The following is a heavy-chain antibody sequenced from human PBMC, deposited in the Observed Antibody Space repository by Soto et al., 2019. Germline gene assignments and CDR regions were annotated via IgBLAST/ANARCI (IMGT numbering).Heavy chain of an antibody. Sequence: QVQPQQWGAGLLKPSETLSLTCAVYGGSFSGYYWSWIRQPPGKGLEWIGEINHSGSTNYNPSLKSRVTISVDTSKNQFSLKLSSVTAADTAVYYCAREEYSSSPVLYYYMDVWGKGTTVTVSS. CDR3: AREEYSSSPVLYYYMDV. CDR1: GGSFSGYY. CDR2: INHSGST. D-gene: IGHD6-6*01. V-gene: IGHV4-34*01. J-gene: IGHJ6*03.